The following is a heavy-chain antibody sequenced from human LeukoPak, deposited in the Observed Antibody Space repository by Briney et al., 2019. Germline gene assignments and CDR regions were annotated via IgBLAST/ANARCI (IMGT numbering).Heavy chain of an antibody. D-gene: IGHD1-1*01. CDR1: GFTFSSYW. CDR2: IRYDGSTS. V-gene: IGHV3-74*01. Sequence: GGPLRLSCAASGFTFSSYWMSWVRQAPGKGLVWVSRIRYDGSTSAYADSVKGRFTISRDNAKNTLYLQMNSLRDEDTAVYYCAKTDPFDSWGQGTLVTVAS. J-gene: IGHJ4*02. CDR3: AKTDPFDS.